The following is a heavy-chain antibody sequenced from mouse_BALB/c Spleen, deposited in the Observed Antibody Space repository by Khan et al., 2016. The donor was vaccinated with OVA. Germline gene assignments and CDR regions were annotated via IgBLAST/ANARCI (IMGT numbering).Heavy chain of an antibody. Sequence: EVELVESGGDSVKPGGSLKLSCAASGFTFSSYGMSWVRRTPDKRLEWVATISSGGSYTYYPDSVKGRFTISRDNAKNTLYLQMRSLKSEDTAMYYCSRQPGYYGSRSYFDYWGQGTTLTVSS. D-gene: IGHD1-1*01. J-gene: IGHJ2*01. CDR3: SRQPGYYGSRSYFDY. V-gene: IGHV5-6*01. CDR1: GFTFSSYG. CDR2: ISSGGSYT.